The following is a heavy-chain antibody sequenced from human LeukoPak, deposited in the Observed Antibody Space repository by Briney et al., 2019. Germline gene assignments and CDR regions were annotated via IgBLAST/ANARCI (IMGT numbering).Heavy chain of an antibody. J-gene: IGHJ3*02. CDR2: INHSGST. CDR3: ARAVRWELRDAFDI. CDR1: GGSFSGYY. V-gene: IGHV4-34*01. Sequence: SETLSLTCAVYGGSFSGYYWSWIRQPPGKGLEWIGEINHSGSTNYNPSLKSRVTISVDTSKNQFSLKLSSVTAADTAVYYCARAVRWELRDAFDIWGQGTVVTVSS. D-gene: IGHD1-26*01.